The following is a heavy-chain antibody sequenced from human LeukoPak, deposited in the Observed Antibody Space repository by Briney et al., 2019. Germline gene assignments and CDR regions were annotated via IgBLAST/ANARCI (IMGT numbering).Heavy chain of an antibody. CDR3: TTPPEYSRGYYFDY. Sequence: GGSLRLSCAAPGFTFSNAWMSWVRQAPGKGPEWVGRIKSKTDGGTTDYAAPVKGRFTISRDDSKNTLYLQMNSLKTEDTAVYYCTTPPEYSRGYYFDYWGQGTLVTVSS. J-gene: IGHJ4*02. CDR1: GFTFSNAW. CDR2: IKSKTDGGTT. V-gene: IGHV3-15*01. D-gene: IGHD6-6*01.